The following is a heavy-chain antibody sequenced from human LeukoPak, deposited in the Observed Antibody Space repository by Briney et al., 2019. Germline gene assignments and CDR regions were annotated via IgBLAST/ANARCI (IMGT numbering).Heavy chain of an antibody. D-gene: IGHD2-21*02. CDR1: GFAFNSYA. Sequence: PGGSLRLSCAASGFAFNSYAMSWVRQAPGKGLEWVSALSGFGDLTDYADSVKGRFTISRDNAKNSLYLQMNSLRDEDTAVYYCTKESVTYLDYWGQGTLVTVSS. CDR2: LSGFGDLT. CDR3: TKESVTYLDY. V-gene: IGHV3-23*01. J-gene: IGHJ4*02.